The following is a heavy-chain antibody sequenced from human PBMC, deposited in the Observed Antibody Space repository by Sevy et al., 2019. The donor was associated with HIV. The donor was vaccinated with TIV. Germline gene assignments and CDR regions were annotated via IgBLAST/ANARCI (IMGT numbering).Heavy chain of an antibody. CDR1: GGTFSSYA. V-gene: IGHV1-69*04. D-gene: IGHD5-12*01. CDR3: AGGSGYDSVPENYYYYGMDV. CDR2: IIPILGIA. Sequence: ASVKVSCKASGGTFSSYAISWVRQAPGQGLEWMGRIIPILGIANYAQKFQGRVTITADKSTSTAYMELSSLRSEDTAVYYCAGGSGYDSVPENYYYYGMDVWGQGTTVTVSS. J-gene: IGHJ6*02.